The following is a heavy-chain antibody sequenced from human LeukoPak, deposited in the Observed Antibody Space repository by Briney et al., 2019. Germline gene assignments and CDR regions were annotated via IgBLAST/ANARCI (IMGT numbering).Heavy chain of an antibody. D-gene: IGHD3-3*01. Sequence: ASVKVSCKASGYTLTSYDINWVRQATGQGLEWMGWMNPNSGNTGYAQKFQGRVTMTRNTSISTAYMELSSLRSEDTAVYYCARGQGGYDFWSGPSEWFDPWGQGTLVSVSS. CDR2: MNPNSGNT. V-gene: IGHV1-8*01. CDR3: ARGQGGYDFWSGPSEWFDP. J-gene: IGHJ5*02. CDR1: GYTLTSYD.